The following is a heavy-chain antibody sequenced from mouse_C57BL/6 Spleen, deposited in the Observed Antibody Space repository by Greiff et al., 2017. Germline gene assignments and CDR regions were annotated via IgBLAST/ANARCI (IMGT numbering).Heavy chain of an antibody. D-gene: IGHD2-4*01. V-gene: IGHV14-2*01. Sequence: VQLQQSGAELVKPGASVKLSCTASGFNIKDYYMHWVKQRTEQGLEWIGRIDPEDGETTYAPKFPGKATITADTSSNTAYLQLSSLTSEDTAVYYCARISYDYDCWYFDVWGTGTTVTVSS. J-gene: IGHJ1*03. CDR3: ARISYDYDCWYFDV. CDR1: GFNIKDYY. CDR2: IDPEDGET.